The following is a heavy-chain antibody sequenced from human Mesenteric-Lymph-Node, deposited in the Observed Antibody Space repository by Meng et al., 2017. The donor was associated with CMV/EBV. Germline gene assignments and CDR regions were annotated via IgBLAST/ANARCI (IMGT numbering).Heavy chain of an antibody. CDR2: ITSGGSYI. V-gene: IGHV3-21*01. Sequence: GESLKISCAASGFTFSNYNMDWVRQAPGKGLEWVSTITSGGSYIYYADSMKGRFTVSRDNAKNSLYLQMNSLRAEDTALYYCVRDRDYDFWSGYSIYYYYGMDVWGQGTTVTVSS. CDR3: VRDRDYDFWSGYSIYYYYGMDV. D-gene: IGHD3-3*01. J-gene: IGHJ6*02. CDR1: GFTFSNYN.